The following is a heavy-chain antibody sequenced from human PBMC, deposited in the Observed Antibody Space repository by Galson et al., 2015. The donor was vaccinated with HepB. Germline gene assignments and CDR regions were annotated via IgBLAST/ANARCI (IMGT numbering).Heavy chain of an antibody. J-gene: IGHJ3*02. Sequence: SVKVSCKASGYIFTSYGISWVRQAPGQGLEWMGWISGYNGNANYAQNLQGRITMTTDTSTNTAYMELRRLRSDDTAVYYCVRDQMGFSATDPFHIWGQGTMVTVSS. CDR1: GYIFTSYG. CDR2: ISGYNGNA. D-gene: IGHD1-26*01. V-gene: IGHV1-18*01. CDR3: VRDQMGFSATDPFHI.